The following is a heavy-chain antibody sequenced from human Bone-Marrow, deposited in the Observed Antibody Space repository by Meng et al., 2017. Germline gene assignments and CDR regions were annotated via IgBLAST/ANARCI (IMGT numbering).Heavy chain of an antibody. CDR2: ISAYNGNT. V-gene: IGHV1-18*01. Sequence: HVERERAGDEVKKHGAQVKVSCNAYCYTFTSYCIRWVRQAPGQGLEWMGWISAYNGNTTYAQKLQGRVTMTTDTSTRTDYMALRSLRSDDTAVYYCARDPHYSHSSGYFPFDYWGKGTLVTVSS. CDR1: CYTFTSYC. D-gene: IGHD3-22*01. J-gene: IGHJ4*02. CDR3: ARDPHYSHSSGYFPFDY.